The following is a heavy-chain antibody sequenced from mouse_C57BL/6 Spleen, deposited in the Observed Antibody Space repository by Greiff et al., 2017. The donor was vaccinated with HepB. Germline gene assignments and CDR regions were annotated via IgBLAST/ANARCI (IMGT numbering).Heavy chain of an antibody. V-gene: IGHV1-26*01. CDR1: GYTFTDYY. CDR3: ARDDYGGRFWCAD. J-gene: IGHJ3*01. D-gene: IGHD1-1*01. CDR2: INPNNGGT. Sequence: EVQLQQSGPELVKPGASVKISCKASGYTFTDYYMNWVKQSHGKSLEWIGDINPNNGGTSYNQKFKGKATLTVDKSSSTAYMELRSLTSEDSAVYYCARDDYGGRFWCADWGQGTLVTVSA.